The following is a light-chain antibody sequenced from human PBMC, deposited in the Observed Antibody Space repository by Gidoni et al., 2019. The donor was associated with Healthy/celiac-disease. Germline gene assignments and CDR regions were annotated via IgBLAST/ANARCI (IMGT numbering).Light chain of an antibody. Sequence: DIQLTQSPSFLSASVGDRVTITCRASQDINKYLVWYQQKPGKAPNLLIYAASTLESGVPSRFSGSGSGTKYTLTISSLQPEDFATYYCQQLKNYPLTFGGGTKVEF. CDR3: QQLKNYPLT. CDR1: QDINKY. J-gene: IGKJ4*01. V-gene: IGKV1-9*01. CDR2: AAS.